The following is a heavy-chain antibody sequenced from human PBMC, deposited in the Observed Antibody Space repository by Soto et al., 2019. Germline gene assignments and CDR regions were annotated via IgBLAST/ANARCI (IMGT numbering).Heavy chain of an antibody. CDR3: ASSLSGYSYYYYGMDV. CDR2: IIPIFGTA. Sequence: SVKVSCKASGGTFSSYAISWVRQAPGQGLEWMGGIIPIFGTANYAQKFQGRVTITADESTSTAYTELSSLRSEDTAVYYCASSLSGYSYYYYGMDVWGQGTTVTVSS. D-gene: IGHD3-22*01. V-gene: IGHV1-69*13. J-gene: IGHJ6*02. CDR1: GGTFSSYA.